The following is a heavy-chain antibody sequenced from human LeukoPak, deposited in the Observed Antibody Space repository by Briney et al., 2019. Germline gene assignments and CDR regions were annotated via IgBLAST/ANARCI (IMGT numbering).Heavy chain of an antibody. CDR3: ARDQAGSGHYADY. CDR2: IRYDGSSK. J-gene: IGHJ4*02. D-gene: IGHD3-10*01. V-gene: IGHV3-30*02. CDR1: GFTFSNYA. Sequence: GGSLRLSCAASGFTFSNYAMHWVRQAPGKGLEWLAYIRYDGSSKYYADFVKGRFTISRDYSKNTLYLHMNSLGAEDTAVYYCARDQAGSGHYADYWGQGTLVTVSS.